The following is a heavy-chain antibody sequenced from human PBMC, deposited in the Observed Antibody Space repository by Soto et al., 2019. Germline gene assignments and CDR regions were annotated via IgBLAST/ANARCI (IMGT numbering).Heavy chain of an antibody. D-gene: IGHD3-3*01. CDR3: ARDLTYYDFWSGYYTNHDGHYYYGTDV. CDR2: ISYDGSNK. CDR1: GFTFSSYA. J-gene: IGHJ6*02. Sequence: GGSLRLSCAASGFTFSSYAMHWVRQAPGKGLEWVAVISYDGSNKYYADSVKGRFTISRDNSKNTLYLQMNSLRAEDTAVYYCARDLTYYDFWSGYYTNHDGHYYYGTDVWGQGTTVTVSS. V-gene: IGHV3-30-3*01.